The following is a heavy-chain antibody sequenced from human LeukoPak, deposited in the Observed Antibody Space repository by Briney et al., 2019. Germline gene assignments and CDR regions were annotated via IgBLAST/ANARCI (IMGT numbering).Heavy chain of an antibody. CDR3: ARVYYYDSSGYYYFDY. J-gene: IGHJ4*02. V-gene: IGHV4-59*01. D-gene: IGHD3-22*01. CDR2: IYYSGST. CDR1: GGSISSYY. Sequence: PSGTLSLTCTVSGGSISSYYWSWIRQPPGKGLEWIGYIYYSGSTNYNPSLKSRVTMSVDTSKNQFSLKLSSVTAADTAVYYCARVYYYDSSGYYYFDYWGQGTLVTVSS.